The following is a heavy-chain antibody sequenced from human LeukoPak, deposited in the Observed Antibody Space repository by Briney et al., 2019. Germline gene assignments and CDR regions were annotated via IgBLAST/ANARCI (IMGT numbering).Heavy chain of an antibody. CDR3: ARDLESYGGGPRTPNDGY. CDR2: IIPIFGTA. Sequence: SVKVSCKASGGTFSSYAISWVRQAPGQGLEWMGGIIPIFGTANYAQKFQGRVTITADESTSTAYMELSSLRSEDTAVYYCARDLESYGGGPRTPNDGYWGQGTLVTVSS. D-gene: IGHD4-23*01. CDR1: GGTFSSYA. V-gene: IGHV1-69*13. J-gene: IGHJ4*02.